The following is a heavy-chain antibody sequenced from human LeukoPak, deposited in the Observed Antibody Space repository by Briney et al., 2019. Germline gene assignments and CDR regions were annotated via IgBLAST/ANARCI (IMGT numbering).Heavy chain of an antibody. CDR3: ARGGVRWLQLPFDY. Sequence: ASVKVSCKASGYTFTSYDINWVRQATGQGLEWMGWMNPNSGNTGYAQKFQGRVTMTRNTSISTAYMELSSLRAEDTAVYYCARGGVRWLQLPFDYWGQGTLVTVSS. CDR1: GYTFTSYD. V-gene: IGHV1-8*01. D-gene: IGHD5-24*01. CDR2: MNPNSGNT. J-gene: IGHJ4*02.